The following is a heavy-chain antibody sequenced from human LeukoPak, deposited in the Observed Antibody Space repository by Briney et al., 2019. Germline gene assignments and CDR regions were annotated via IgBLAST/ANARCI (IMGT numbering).Heavy chain of an antibody. CDR2: ISYDGSNK. Sequence: GGSLRLSCAASGFTFSSYSMNWVRQAPGKGLEWVAVISYDGSNKYYADSVKGRFTISRDNSKNTLYLQMNSLRAEDTAVYYCAKDARGSGSYYIGWFDPWGQGTLVTVSS. CDR1: GFTFSSYS. V-gene: IGHV3-30*18. D-gene: IGHD3-10*01. J-gene: IGHJ5*02. CDR3: AKDARGSGSYYIGWFDP.